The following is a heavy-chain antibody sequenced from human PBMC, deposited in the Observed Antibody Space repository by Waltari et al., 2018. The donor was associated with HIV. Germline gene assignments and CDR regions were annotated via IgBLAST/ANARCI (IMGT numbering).Heavy chain of an antibody. CDR1: GDSVSSNSVA. J-gene: IGHJ4*02. Sequence: QVRLQQSGPGLVKPSQSLSITCVISGDSVSSNSVAWNWIRQSPLRGLEWLGRTYFRSRWYKDYGVSIKPRLIMNADTTKNQFSLQLTSVIPEDTATYFCVREGDRVAGRFDSWGQGILVTVS. V-gene: IGHV6-1*01. D-gene: IGHD6-19*01. CDR3: VREGDRVAGRFDS. CDR2: TYFRSRWYK.